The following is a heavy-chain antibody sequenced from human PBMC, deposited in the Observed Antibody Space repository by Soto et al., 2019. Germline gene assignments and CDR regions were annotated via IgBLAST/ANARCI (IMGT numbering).Heavy chain of an antibody. D-gene: IGHD7-27*01. V-gene: IGHV1-69*01. CDR2: IIPLFGTT. CDR3: AAELGFGTLSVV. J-gene: IGHJ6*02. Sequence: QVQVVQSGVEVRRPGSSVKVSCKASGDTFKNCVISWVRQAPGQGLEWMGGIIPLFGTTDFAQRFQGRLTITTDESTTTAYMALSRLRSEDTATYCCAAELGFGTLSVVWGQGTTVIVSS. CDR1: GDTFKNCV.